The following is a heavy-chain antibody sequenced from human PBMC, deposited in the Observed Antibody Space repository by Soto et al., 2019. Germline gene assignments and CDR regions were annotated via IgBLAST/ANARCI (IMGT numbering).Heavy chain of an antibody. CDR2: IIPIFGTA. CDR1: GGTFSSYA. D-gene: IGHD2-21*02. J-gene: IGHJ4*02. Sequence: ASVKVSCKASGGTFSSYAISWVRQAPGQGLEWMGGIIPIFGTANYAQKFQGRVTITADKSTSTAYMELSSLRSEDTAVYYCASGGNSGQLDYWGQGTLVTVSS. CDR3: ASGGNSGQLDY. V-gene: IGHV1-69*06.